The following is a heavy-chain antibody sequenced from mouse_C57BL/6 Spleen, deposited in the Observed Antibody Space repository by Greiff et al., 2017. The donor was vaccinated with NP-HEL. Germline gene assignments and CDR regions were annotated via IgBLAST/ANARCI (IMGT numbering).Heavy chain of an antibody. J-gene: IGHJ4*01. CDR2: IYPGDGDT. V-gene: IGHV1-82*01. Sequence: VQLQQSGPELVKPGASVKISCKASGYAFSSSWMNWVKQRPGKGLEWIGRIYPGDGDTNYNGKFKGKATLTADKSSSTAYMQLSSLTSEDSAVYFCARGAQGSNHAMDYWGQGTSVTVSS. D-gene: IGHD1-1*01. CDR1: GYAFSSSW. CDR3: ARGAQGSNHAMDY.